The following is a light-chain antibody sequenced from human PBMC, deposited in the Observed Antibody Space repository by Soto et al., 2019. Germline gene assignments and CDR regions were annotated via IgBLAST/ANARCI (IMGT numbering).Light chain of an antibody. CDR2: ENN. Sequence: QSVLTQPPSVSAALGQKVTISCSGSSSNIGNKYVSWYQQLPGTAPKLLIYENNKRPSGIPDRFSGSKSGTSATLDITGLQTGDEADYYCGTWDSSLSAGVFGGRTQLTVL. CDR1: SSNIGNKY. J-gene: IGLJ2*01. CDR3: GTWDSSLSAGV. V-gene: IGLV1-51*02.